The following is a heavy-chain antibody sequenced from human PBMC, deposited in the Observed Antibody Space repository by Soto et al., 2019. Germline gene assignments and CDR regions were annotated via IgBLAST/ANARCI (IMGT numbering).Heavy chain of an antibody. CDR2: IIPIFGTA. CDR1: GGTFSRHA. J-gene: IGHJ4*02. V-gene: IGHV1-69*01. CDR3: ARGWGYDSNDYYYAY. D-gene: IGHD3-22*01. Sequence: QVQLVQSGAEVRKPGSSVKVSCKASGGTFSRHAISWVRQAPGQGLEWMGGIIPIFGTANHAQKFQGRVTIIADEPRSTVYMELSSLRSEDTAMYYCARGWGYDSNDYYYAYWGQGPLVSVSS.